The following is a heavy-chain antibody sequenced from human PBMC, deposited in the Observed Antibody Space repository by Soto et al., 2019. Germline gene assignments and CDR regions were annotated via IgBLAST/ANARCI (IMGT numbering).Heavy chain of an antibody. CDR1: GYTFTSYQ. D-gene: IGHD1-26*01. CDR3: AKEDPSGRYSLDY. Sequence: ASVKVSCKASGYTFTSYQMHWVRQAPGQGLEWMGIINPRGGSTSYAQKFQVRVTMTRDTSTSTVYMELSSLRSEDTAVYFCAKEDPSGRYSLDYWGQGSQVTVSS. V-gene: IGHV1-46*01. CDR2: INPRGGST. J-gene: IGHJ4*02.